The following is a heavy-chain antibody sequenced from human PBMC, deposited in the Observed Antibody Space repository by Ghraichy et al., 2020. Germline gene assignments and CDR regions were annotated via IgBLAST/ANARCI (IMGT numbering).Heavy chain of an antibody. D-gene: IGHD4-11*01. CDR1: GGSISSYY. CDR2: IYYSGST. V-gene: IGHV4-59*01. Sequence: ETLSLTCTVSGGSISSYYWSWIRQPPGKGLEWIGYIYYSGSTNYNPSLKSRVTISVDTSKNQFSLKLSSVTAADTAVYYCARVDTDTVTTGYGMDVWGQGTTVTVSS. CDR3: ARVDTDTVTTGYGMDV. J-gene: IGHJ6*02.